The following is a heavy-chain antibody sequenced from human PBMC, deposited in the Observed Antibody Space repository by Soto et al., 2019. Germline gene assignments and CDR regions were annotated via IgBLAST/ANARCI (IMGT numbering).Heavy chain of an antibody. J-gene: IGHJ4*02. CDR2: IIPISGRT. Sequence: QVQLVQSGAEVKRPGSSVKVSCEASGGTFSSLGFTWVRQAPGQGLEWMGGIIPISGRTTFAPKFLGRVIITADESTRTTCMELTALTSDDTAIDYGATRGTQGRWLEFADYWGQGTLVTVSS. CDR1: GGTFSSLG. V-gene: IGHV1-69*01. D-gene: IGHD5-12*01. CDR3: ATRGTQGRWLEFADY.